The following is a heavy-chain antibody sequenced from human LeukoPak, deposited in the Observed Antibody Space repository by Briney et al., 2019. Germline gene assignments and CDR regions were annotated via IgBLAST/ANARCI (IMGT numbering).Heavy chain of an antibody. D-gene: IGHD2-15*01. CDR1: GGSISSYY. J-gene: IGHJ4*02. V-gene: IGHV4-59*08. CDR2: IYYSGNT. CDR3: ARRARATGGGDYFDY. Sequence: KPSETLSLTCTVSGGSISSYYWTSIRQPPGKGLEWIGYIYYSGNTNYNPSLKSRVTISLDTSKNQFSLQLRSVTAADTAVYYCARRARATGGGDYFDYWGQGTLVTVSS.